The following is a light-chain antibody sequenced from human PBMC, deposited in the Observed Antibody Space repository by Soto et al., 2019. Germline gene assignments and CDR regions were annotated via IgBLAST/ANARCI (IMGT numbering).Light chain of an antibody. Sequence: DIQMTQSPSTLSASVGDRVTITCRASQSISSWLAWYQQKPGKAPKLLIYKTSSLESGVPSRFSGSGSGTEFTLTISRLHPDDFATYYCQQYYDYLLTFGGGTKVEI. CDR1: QSISSW. J-gene: IGKJ4*01. CDR3: QQYYDYLLT. CDR2: KTS. V-gene: IGKV1-5*03.